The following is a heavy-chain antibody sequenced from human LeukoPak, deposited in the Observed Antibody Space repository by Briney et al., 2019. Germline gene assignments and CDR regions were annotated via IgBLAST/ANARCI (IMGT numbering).Heavy chain of an antibody. V-gene: IGHV3-74*01. CDR2: VDGDGSTT. CDR3: ARPQHGDLYAFDI. Sequence: GGSLRLSCAASGFTFTSYWMHWVRQAPGKGLVWVSRVDGDGSTTIYADSVKGRFTISRDNAKNTLYLQMSSLRAEDTAVYYCARPQHGDLYAFDIWGQGTMVTVSS. J-gene: IGHJ3*02. D-gene: IGHD4-17*01. CDR1: GFTFTSYW.